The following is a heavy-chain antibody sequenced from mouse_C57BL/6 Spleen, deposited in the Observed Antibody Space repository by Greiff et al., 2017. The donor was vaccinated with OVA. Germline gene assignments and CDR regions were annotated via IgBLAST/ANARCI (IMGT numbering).Heavy chain of an antibody. J-gene: IGHJ2*01. Sequence: QVQLQQSGPELVKPGASVKISCKASGYAFSSSWMNWVKQRPGKGLEWIGRIYPGDGDTNYNGKFKGKATLTADKSSSTAYMQLSSLTSEDSAVYFCARSLTTVVGFDYWGQGTTLTVSS. CDR3: ARSLTTVVGFDY. CDR2: IYPGDGDT. D-gene: IGHD1-1*01. V-gene: IGHV1-82*01. CDR1: GYAFSSSW.